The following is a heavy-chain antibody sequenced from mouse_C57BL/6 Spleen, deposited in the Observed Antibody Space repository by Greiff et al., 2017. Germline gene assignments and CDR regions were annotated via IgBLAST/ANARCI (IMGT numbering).Heavy chain of an antibody. D-gene: IGHD1-1*01. Sequence: EVKLQESGGDLVKPGGSLKLSCAASGFTFSSYGMSWVRQTPDKRLEWVATISSGGSYTYYPDSVKGRFTFSRDNAKNTLYLQMSSLKSEDTAMYYCASYYGSSSFAYWGQGTLVTVSA. CDR2: ISSGGSYT. CDR1: GFTFSSYG. CDR3: ASYYGSSSFAY. V-gene: IGHV5-6*01. J-gene: IGHJ3*01.